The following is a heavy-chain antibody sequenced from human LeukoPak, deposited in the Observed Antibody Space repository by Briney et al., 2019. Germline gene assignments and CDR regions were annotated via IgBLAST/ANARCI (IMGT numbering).Heavy chain of an antibody. CDR1: GGSISSSSYY. D-gene: IGHD2-2*01. V-gene: IGHV4-39*01. CDR3: ARHSRIGYCDSTSCIFNWFDP. J-gene: IGHJ5*02. CDR2: IYNTGNT. Sequence: SETLSLTCTVSGGSISSSSYYWGWIRQPPGKGLEWIGNIYNTGNTYYHPSLKSRVAISVDTSKNQFSLKLSSVTAADTSLYYCARHSRIGYCDSTSCIFNWFDPWGRGTLVTVSS.